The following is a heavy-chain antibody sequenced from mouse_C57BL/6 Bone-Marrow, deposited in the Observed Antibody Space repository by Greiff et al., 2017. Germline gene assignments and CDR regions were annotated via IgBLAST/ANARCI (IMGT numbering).Heavy chain of an antibody. CDR1: GFTFSSYG. CDR3: AREGIYYYGSSYDWFAY. Sequence: EVKLMESGGDLVKPGGSLKLSCAASGFTFSSYGMSWVRQTPDKRLEWVATISSGGSYTYYPDTVKGRFTISRDNAKNTLYLQLSSLKSDDTAMYYCAREGIYYYGSSYDWFAYWGQGTLVTVSA. J-gene: IGHJ3*01. D-gene: IGHD1-1*01. V-gene: IGHV5-6*01. CDR2: ISSGGSYT.